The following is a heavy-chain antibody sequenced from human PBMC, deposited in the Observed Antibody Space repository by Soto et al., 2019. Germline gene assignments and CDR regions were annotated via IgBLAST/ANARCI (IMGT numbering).Heavy chain of an antibody. D-gene: IGHD3-22*01. V-gene: IGHV3-30-3*01. CDR1: AFTFSTYA. CDR2: ISYDGSKK. CDR3: ASXPETYFYDTSGYHPMNY. Sequence: GGALRLSCAASAFTFSTYAMHWLRQAPATGLERVAVISYDGSKKFYADSVKGRFTISRDNSKNTLYLQMNSLRAEDTAEYYCASXPETYFYDTSGYHPMNYWGQGTLVTVSS. J-gene: IGHJ4*02.